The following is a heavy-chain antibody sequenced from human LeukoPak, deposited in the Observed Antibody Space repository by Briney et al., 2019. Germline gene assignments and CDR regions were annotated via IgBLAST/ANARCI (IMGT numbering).Heavy chain of an antibody. D-gene: IGHD1-14*01. CDR1: GGSISSYY. CDR3: ARTNVGNPYYYGMDV. Sequence: NPSETLSLTCTVSGGSISSYYWSWIRQPPGKGLEWIGYIYYNGSTNYNPSLKSRVTISVDTSKNQFSLKLSSVTAADTAVYYCARTNVGNPYYYGMDVWGQGTTVTVSS. J-gene: IGHJ6*02. CDR2: IYYNGST. V-gene: IGHV4-59*01.